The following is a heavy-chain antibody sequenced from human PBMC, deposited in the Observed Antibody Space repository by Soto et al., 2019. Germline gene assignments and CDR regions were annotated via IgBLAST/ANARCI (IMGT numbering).Heavy chain of an antibody. CDR2: IHYSGST. V-gene: IGHV4-59*08. J-gene: IGHJ4*02. Sequence: SETLSLTCTVSGGSISSYYWSWIRQPPGKGLEWIGYIHYSGSTNYNPSLKSRVTISVDTSKNKFSLKLSSVTAADTAVYYCAIAYYDSRNYFDYWGQGTLVTVSS. CDR3: AIAYYDSRNYFDY. D-gene: IGHD3-22*01. CDR1: GGSISSYY.